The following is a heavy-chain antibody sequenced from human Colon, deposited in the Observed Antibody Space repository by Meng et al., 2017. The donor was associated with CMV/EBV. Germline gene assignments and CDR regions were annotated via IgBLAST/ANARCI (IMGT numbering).Heavy chain of an antibody. J-gene: IGHJ3*02. V-gene: IGHV3-21*01. D-gene: IGHD2-15*01. CDR1: GFTFSSYS. CDR2: IISSTNYI. CDR3: ARSYCSSDRCYRTFDM. Sequence: GESLKISCAASGFTFSSYSMNWVRQAPGKGLEWVSSIISSTNYIYYADSVRGRFTLSRDSAKNSLYLQMDSLRAEDTAVYYCARSYCSSDRCYRTFDMWGQGTMVTVSS.